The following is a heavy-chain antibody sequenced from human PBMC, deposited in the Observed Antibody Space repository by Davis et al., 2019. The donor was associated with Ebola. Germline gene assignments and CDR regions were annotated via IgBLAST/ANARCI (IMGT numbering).Heavy chain of an antibody. CDR2: IYYSGST. J-gene: IGHJ6*03. CDR1: GGSISSHY. V-gene: IGHV4-59*11. Sequence: PSETLSLTCTASGGSISSHYWSWIRQPPGKGLEWIGYIYYSGSTNYNPSLKSRVTISVDTSKNQFSLKLSSVTAADTAVYYCARLDWAYYYYYMDVWGKGTTVTVSS. D-gene: IGHD3/OR15-3a*01. CDR3: ARLDWAYYYYYMDV.